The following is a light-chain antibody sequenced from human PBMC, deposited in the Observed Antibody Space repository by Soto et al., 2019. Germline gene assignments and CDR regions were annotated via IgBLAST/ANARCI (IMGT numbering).Light chain of an antibody. Sequence: EIVLTQSPDTLSLSPGERATLSCRASQSVSSSYLAWYQQKPGQAPRLLIYGTSSRATAIPDRFSGSGSGTDFTLTISRLEPEDFAVYYCQQYGSSSWMFGQGTKVDIK. CDR1: QSVSSSY. CDR2: GTS. CDR3: QQYGSSSWM. J-gene: IGKJ1*01. V-gene: IGKV3-20*01.